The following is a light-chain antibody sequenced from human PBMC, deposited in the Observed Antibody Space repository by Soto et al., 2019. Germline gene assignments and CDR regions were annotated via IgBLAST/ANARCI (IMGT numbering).Light chain of an antibody. J-gene: IGLJ1*01. CDR1: SRDVGGYNY. Sequence: QSALTQPASVSGSPGQTSTISRTGTSRDVGGYNYVSWYQQHPGKAPKLMIYDVSNRPSGVSNRFSGSKSGNTASLTISGLQAEDEADYYCSSYTSTERVFGTGTKVTVL. CDR3: SSYTSTERV. V-gene: IGLV2-14*01. CDR2: DVS.